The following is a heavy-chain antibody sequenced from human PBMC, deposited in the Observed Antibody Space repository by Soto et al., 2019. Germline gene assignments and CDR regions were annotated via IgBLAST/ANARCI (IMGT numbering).Heavy chain of an antibody. CDR2: ISSSSSYI. D-gene: IGHD2-8*01. J-gene: IGHJ6*02. V-gene: IGHV3-21*01. CDR3: ARDGPSGCTNCVCYHYYYYYGMDV. Sequence: RQAPGKGLEWGSSISSSSSYIYYADSVKGRFTISRDNAKNSLYLQMNSLRAEDTAVYYCARDGPSGCTNCVCYHYYYYYGMDVSGQGPTVTVS.